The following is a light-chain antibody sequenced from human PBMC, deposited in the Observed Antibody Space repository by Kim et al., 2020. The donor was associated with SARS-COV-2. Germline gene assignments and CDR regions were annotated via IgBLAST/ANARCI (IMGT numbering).Light chain of an antibody. V-gene: IGLV3-19*01. CDR2: GKN. CDR3: NSRDSSGNHHYV. CDR1: SLRSYY. J-gene: IGLJ1*01. Sequence: GQIVRITCKGDSLRSYYASWYQQKPGQAPVLVIYGKNSRPSGIPDRFSGSSSGNTASLTITGAQAEDEADYYCNSRDSSGNHHYVFGTGTKVTVL.